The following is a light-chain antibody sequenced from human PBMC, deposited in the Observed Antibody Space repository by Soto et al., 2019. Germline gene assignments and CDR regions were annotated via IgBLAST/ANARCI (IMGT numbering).Light chain of an antibody. CDR2: LNSDGSH. CDR1: SGHXSYA. V-gene: IGLV4-69*01. CDR3: QTWSTDIRV. Sequence: QPVLTQPPSASASLGASVKLTCTLSSGHXSYAIAWHQQQPEKGPRYLMKLNSDGSHSKGDGIPDRFSGSSPGAERYLTISSLQSEDEADYYCQTWSTDIRVFGGGTKVTVL. J-gene: IGLJ3*02.